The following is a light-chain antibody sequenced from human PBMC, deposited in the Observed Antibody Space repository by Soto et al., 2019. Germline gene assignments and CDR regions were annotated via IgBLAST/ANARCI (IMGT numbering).Light chain of an antibody. CDR1: QSISAR. CDR3: QQYETFSGT. Sequence: DTQMTQSPSTLSASFAYRFTITCRASQSISARLTWYQQKPGKAPKLLIYDASSLESGVPSRFSGSASGTEFTLTISSLQPDDFATYYCQQYETFSGTFGPGTKVDNK. CDR2: DAS. J-gene: IGKJ1*01. V-gene: IGKV1-5*01.